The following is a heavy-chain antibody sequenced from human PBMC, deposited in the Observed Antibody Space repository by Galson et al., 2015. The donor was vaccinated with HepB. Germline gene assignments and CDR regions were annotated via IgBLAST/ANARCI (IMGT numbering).Heavy chain of an antibody. D-gene: IGHD3-10*01. CDR1: GYGFPGYW. Sequence: QSGAEVKKPGESLKISCKGSGYGFPGYWIGWVRQMPGKGLEWMGIVYPGDSDTRYSPSFQGQVTISADTSINTAYLQWISLKASGTAMYYCASRHSYFRSGTWYNVSDYWGQGTLVTVSS. CDR2: VYPGDSDT. V-gene: IGHV5-51*03. CDR3: ASRHSYFRSGTWYNVSDY. J-gene: IGHJ4*02.